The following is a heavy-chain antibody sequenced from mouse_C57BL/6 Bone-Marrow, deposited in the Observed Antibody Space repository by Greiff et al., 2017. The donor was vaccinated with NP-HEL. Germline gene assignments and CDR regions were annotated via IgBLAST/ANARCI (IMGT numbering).Heavy chain of an antibody. CDR1: GYTFTDYE. V-gene: IGHV1-15*01. CDR3: TRELVITTEYWYFDV. J-gene: IGHJ1*03. D-gene: IGHD1-1*01. CDR2: IDPETGGT. Sequence: QVQLQQSGAELVRPGASVTLSCKASGYTFTDYEMHWVKQTPVHGLEWIGAIDPETGGTAYNQKFKGKAILTADKSSSTAYMELRSLTSEDSAVYYCTRELVITTEYWYFDVWGTGTTVTVSS.